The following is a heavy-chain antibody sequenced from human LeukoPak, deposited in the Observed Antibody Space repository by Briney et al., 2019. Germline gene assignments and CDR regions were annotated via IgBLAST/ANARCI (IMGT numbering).Heavy chain of an antibody. CDR1: GFTFSSYS. CDR2: ISGSGGST. Sequence: PGGSLRLSCAASGFTFSSYSMNWVRQAPGKGLEWVSAISGSGGSTYYADSVKGRFTISRDNSKNTLYLQMNSLRAEDTAVYYCAKDKSVPAAITEYFQHWGQGTLVTVSS. J-gene: IGHJ1*01. D-gene: IGHD2-2*02. CDR3: AKDKSVPAAITEYFQH. V-gene: IGHV3-23*01.